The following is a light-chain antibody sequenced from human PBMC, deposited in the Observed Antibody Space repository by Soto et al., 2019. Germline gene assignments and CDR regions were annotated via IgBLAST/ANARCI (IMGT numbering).Light chain of an antibody. CDR2: SAS. Sequence: EVVLTQSPGTLSLSPGERVTLSCRASQSVASSYLAWYQQKPGRAPRVLFYSASSRATGIPGRFSGSGSGTDFTLAISRLEPEDFAVYYCHHFGSLPETFGQGTNVE. CDR3: HHFGSLPET. V-gene: IGKV3-20*01. J-gene: IGKJ1*01. CDR1: QSVASSY.